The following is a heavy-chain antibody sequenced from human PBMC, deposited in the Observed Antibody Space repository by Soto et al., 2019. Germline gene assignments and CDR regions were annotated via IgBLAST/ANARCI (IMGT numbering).Heavy chain of an antibody. D-gene: IGHD1-1*01. CDR3: ARGRLEPFDY. CDR2: INDYGTTI. CDR1: GFNLGSYW. Sequence: EVQLVESGGGLVQPGGSLRLSCAASGFNLGSYWMHWVRQAPGKGLVWVSRINDYGTTINYAESVEGRFTISRDDAKSEVYLQMNNLRAEDTAVYYCARGRLEPFDYWGQGAVVSVSS. V-gene: IGHV3-74*01. J-gene: IGHJ4*02.